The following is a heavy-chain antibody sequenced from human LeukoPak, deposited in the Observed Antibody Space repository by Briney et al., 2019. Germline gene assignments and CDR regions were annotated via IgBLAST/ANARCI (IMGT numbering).Heavy chain of an antibody. CDR3: ARDLGLYGDYFDY. V-gene: IGHV4-61*02. CDR1: GGSISSGSYY. J-gene: IGHJ4*02. Sequence: PSETLSLTCTVSGGSISSGSYYWSWIRQPAGKGLEWLGRIYTSGSTNYNPSLKSRVTISVDTSKNQFSLKLSSVTAADTAVYYCARDLGLYGDYFDYWGQGTLVTVSS. D-gene: IGHD4-17*01. CDR2: IYTSGST.